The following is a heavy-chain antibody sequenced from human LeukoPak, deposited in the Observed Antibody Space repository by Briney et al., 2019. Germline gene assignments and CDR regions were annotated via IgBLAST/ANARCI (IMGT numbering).Heavy chain of an antibody. CDR1: GFTFSSYA. CDR2: ISGSGGST. D-gene: IGHD2-2*01. Sequence: PGGSLRLSCAASGFTFSSYAMSWVRQAPGKGLEWVSAISGSGGSTYYADSVKGRFTISRDNSKNTLYLQMNSLRAEDTAVYYCAKCQHPYCSSTSCPHAFDIWGQGTMVTVSS. CDR3: AKCQHPYCSSTSCPHAFDI. J-gene: IGHJ3*02. V-gene: IGHV3-23*01.